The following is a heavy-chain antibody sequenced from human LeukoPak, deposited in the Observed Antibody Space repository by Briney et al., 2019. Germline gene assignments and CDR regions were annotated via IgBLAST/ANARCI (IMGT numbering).Heavy chain of an antibody. D-gene: IGHD3-10*01. CDR2: INPSGGST. CDR3: ARDTGYYGSGLYFDY. Sequence: ASVKVSCKASGYTFTSYYMHWVRQAPGQGLEWMGIINPSGGSTSYAQKFQGRVTMTRDTSTSTVYMELSSLRSEDTAVYYCARDTGYYGSGLYFDYWGQGTLVTVSS. V-gene: IGHV1-46*01. J-gene: IGHJ4*02. CDR1: GYTFTSYY.